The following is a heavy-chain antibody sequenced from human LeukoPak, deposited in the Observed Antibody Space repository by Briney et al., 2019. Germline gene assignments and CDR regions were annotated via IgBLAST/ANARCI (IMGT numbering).Heavy chain of an antibody. D-gene: IGHD3-3*01. J-gene: IGHJ4*02. Sequence: SVKVSCKASGGTFSSYAISWVRQAPGQGLEWMGGIIPIFGTANYTQKFQGRVTITADESTSTAYMELSSLRSEDTAVYYCARVGYDFWSGYYPNFDYWGQGTLVTVSS. V-gene: IGHV1-69*13. CDR2: IIPIFGTA. CDR3: ARVGYDFWSGYYPNFDY. CDR1: GGTFSSYA.